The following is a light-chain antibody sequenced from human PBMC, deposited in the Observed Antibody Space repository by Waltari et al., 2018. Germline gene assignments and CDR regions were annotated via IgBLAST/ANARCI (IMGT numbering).Light chain of an antibody. CDR3: MQGTHWPWT. J-gene: IGKJ1*01. CDR2: KVS. Sequence: DVAMTQSPLSLPVTLGQPAPISCRSGQSLVSSDGNTYFNWVQQRLGQSPRRLLYKVSNRDSGVPDRVSGSGSGTDFTLRISRVEAEDVGVYYCMQGTHWPWTFGQGTKVEIK. CDR1: QSLVSSDGNTY. V-gene: IGKV2-30*01.